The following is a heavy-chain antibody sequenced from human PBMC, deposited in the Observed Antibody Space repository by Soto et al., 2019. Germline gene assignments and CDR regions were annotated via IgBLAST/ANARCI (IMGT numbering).Heavy chain of an antibody. D-gene: IGHD3-10*01. J-gene: IGHJ6*03. Sequence: QLQLQESGPGLVKPSETLSLTCTVSGGSISSSSYYWGWIRQPPGKGLEWIGSIYYSGSTYYNPSLKSRVTISVDTSKNQFSLKLSSVTAADTAVYYCARHQEGESVWFGELSGYYYMDVWGKGTTVTVSS. CDR3: ARHQEGESVWFGELSGYYYMDV. CDR2: IYYSGST. V-gene: IGHV4-39*01. CDR1: GGSISSSSYY.